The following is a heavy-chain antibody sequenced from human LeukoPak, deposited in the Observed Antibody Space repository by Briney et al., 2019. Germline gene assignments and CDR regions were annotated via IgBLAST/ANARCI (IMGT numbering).Heavy chain of an antibody. V-gene: IGHV4-39*01. Sequence: PSETLSLTCTVSGGSISSSSYYWGWIRQPPGKGLEWIGSIYYSGSTYYNPSLKSRVTISVDTSKNQFSLKLSSVTAADTAVYYCARQESRSCFDYWGQGTMVTVSS. CDR3: ARQESRSCFDY. CDR1: GGSISSSSYY. CDR2: IYYSGST. D-gene: IGHD6-6*01. J-gene: IGHJ4*02.